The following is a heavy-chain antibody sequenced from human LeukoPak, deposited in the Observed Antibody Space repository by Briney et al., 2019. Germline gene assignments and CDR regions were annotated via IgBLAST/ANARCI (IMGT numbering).Heavy chain of an antibody. CDR1: GGSISSGGYY. V-gene: IGHV4-31*03. CDR3: ARTPYYYDLGDYDY. D-gene: IGHD3-22*01. CDR2: IYYSGST. J-gene: IGHJ4*02. Sequence: PSETLSLTCTVSGGSISSGGYYWRWIRQHPGKGLEWIGYIYYSGSTYYNPSLKSRVTISVDTSKNQFSLKLSSVTAADTAVYYCARTPYYYDLGDYDYWGQGTLVTVSS.